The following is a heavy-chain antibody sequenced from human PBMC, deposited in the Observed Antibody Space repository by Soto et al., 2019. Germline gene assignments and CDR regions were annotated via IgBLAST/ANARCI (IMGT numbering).Heavy chain of an antibody. V-gene: IGHV3-23*01. D-gene: IGHD1-1*01. J-gene: IGHJ4*02. CDR2: ISGTTTNT. CDR3: AKVGPPPSGLTRPRYFDY. Sequence: PGGSLRLSCAASGFTFSNNAMSWVRQAPGKGLEWVSSISGTTTNTYFADSVKGRFTISRDNSKNTLYLQMDSLRVEDTAVYYCAKVGPPPSGLTRPRYFDYWGQGTLVTVSS. CDR1: GFTFSNNA.